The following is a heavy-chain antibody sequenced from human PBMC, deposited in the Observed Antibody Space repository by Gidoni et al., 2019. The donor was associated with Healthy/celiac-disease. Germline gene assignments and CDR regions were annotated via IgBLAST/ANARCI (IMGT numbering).Heavy chain of an antibody. V-gene: IGHV3-21*01. J-gene: IGHJ3*02. CDR3: ARDRGGLLWFGELSYAFDI. CDR2: ISRSISYI. D-gene: IGHD3-10*01. Sequence: EVTQVESGGGRVKPGGALRRSCEASGFNFSSYSMHWVRQAPGKGVEWVSSISRSISYIYYAASVKVRFTIARDNAKNSLYLQMTLLRAEDTAVYSCARDRGGLLWFGELSYAFDIWGQGTMVTVSS. CDR1: GFNFSSYS.